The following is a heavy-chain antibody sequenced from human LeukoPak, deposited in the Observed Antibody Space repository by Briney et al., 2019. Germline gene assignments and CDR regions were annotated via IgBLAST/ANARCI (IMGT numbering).Heavy chain of an antibody. V-gene: IGHV1-69*13. J-gene: IGHJ6*03. CDR2: IIPIFGTA. Sequence: ASVKVSCKASGGTFSSYAISWVRQAPGQGLEWMGGIIPIFGTANYAQKFQGRVTITADESTSTAYMELSSLRSEDTAVYYCAGLIYGSGDYYMDVWGKGTTVTISS. CDR1: GGTFSSYA. D-gene: IGHD3-10*01. CDR3: AGLIYGSGDYYMDV.